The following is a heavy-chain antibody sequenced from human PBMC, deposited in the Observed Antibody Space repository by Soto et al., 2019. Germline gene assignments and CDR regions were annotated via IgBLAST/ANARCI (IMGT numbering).Heavy chain of an antibody. V-gene: IGHV4-59*01. J-gene: IGHJ4*02. D-gene: IGHD3-10*01. CDR3: ARVSEGIDY. Sequence: SETLSLTCTVSGGSITNYYWSWIRQPPGKGLEWIGYIYYSGNTNYNPSLKSRITISVDTSKNQFSLNLNSVTAADTAVYYCARVSEGIDYWGQGPLVTVYS. CDR1: GGSITNYY. CDR2: IYYSGNT.